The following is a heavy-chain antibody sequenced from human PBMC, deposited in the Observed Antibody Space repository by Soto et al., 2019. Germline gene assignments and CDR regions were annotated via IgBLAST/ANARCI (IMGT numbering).Heavy chain of an antibody. CDR2: INHSGST. CDR1: GGSFSGYY. J-gene: IGHJ4*02. D-gene: IGHD4-17*01. CDR3: ARGRAVTTPYYFDY. V-gene: IGHV4-34*01. Sequence: QVQLQQWGAGLLKPSETLSLTSAVYGGSFSGYYWSWIRQPPGKGLEWIGEINHSGSTNYNPSLKSRVTISVDTSKNQFSLKLSSVTAADTAVYYCARGRAVTTPYYFDYWGQGTLVTVSS.